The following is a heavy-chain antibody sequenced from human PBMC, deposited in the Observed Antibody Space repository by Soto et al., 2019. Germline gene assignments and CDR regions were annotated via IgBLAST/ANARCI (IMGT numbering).Heavy chain of an antibody. J-gene: IGHJ4*02. CDR3: VGGATVY. Sequence: EVQLVESGGGLVQPGGSLKLSCAASGFTFSGSAMHWVRQASGKGLEWVGRIRSKANSYATAYAASVKGRFTISRDDSKNTEYLQMNSLKTEDTAVYYCVGGATVYWGQGTLVTVSS. CDR2: IRSKANSYAT. D-gene: IGHD1-26*01. V-gene: IGHV3-73*02. CDR1: GFTFSGSA.